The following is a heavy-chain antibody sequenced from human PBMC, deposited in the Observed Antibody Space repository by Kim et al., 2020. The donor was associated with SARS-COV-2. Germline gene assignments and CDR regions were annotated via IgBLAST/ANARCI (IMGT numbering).Heavy chain of an antibody. CDR3: VTCAENFYVEIDG. V-gene: IGHV4-39*01. J-gene: IGHJ4*02. CDR2: IYYRGST. CDR1: GGSISNSRSY. D-gene: IGHD3-16*01. Sequence: SETLSLTCSISGGSISNSRSYWGWIRQPPGKGLEWIGSIYYRGSTYYNPSLKSRVTISIDMSKNQFSLKLSSVTAADTAVYYCVTCAENFYVEIDGWGQGTLITVSS.